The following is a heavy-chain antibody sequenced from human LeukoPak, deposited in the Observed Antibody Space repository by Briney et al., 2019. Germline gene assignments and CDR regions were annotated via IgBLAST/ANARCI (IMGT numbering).Heavy chain of an antibody. Sequence: SEALSLTCTVSGGSISSSSYYWGWIRQPPGKGLEWIGSIYYTGSTYYNPSLKSRVTISIDTSKSHFSLKLSSVTAADMAVYYCARQDFGSGILPGYWGQGTLVTVSS. V-gene: IGHV4-39*01. CDR2: IYYTGST. D-gene: IGHD3-10*01. CDR1: GGSISSSSYY. J-gene: IGHJ4*02. CDR3: ARQDFGSGILPGY.